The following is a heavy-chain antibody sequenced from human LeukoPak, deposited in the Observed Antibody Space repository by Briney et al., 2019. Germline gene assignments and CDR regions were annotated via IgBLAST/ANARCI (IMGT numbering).Heavy chain of an antibody. CDR2: IIPIFGTA. J-gene: IGHJ6*02. Sequence: ASVKVSCKASGYTFTSYGISWVRQAPGQGLEWMGGIIPIFGTANYAQKFQGRVTITADESTSTAYMELSSLRSEDTAVYYCATANLDYYYYGMDVWGQGTTVTVSS. D-gene: IGHD6-25*01. CDR1: GYTFTSYG. CDR3: ATANLDYYYYGMDV. V-gene: IGHV1-69*13.